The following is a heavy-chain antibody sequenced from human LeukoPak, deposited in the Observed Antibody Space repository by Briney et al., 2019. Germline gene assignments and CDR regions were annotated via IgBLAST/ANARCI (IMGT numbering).Heavy chain of an antibody. CDR1: GFTFSSFV. CDR2: ISGSGDQT. J-gene: IGHJ4*02. V-gene: IGHV3-23*01. Sequence: GGSLRLSCAASGFTFSSFVMSWVRQAPGKGLEWVSDISGSGDQTYYAASVKGRFTISSDNSKNTRYLQMNSLRAEDTAVYYCTRDRVSSSYWGQGTLVIVSS. D-gene: IGHD3-16*02. CDR3: TRDRVSSSY.